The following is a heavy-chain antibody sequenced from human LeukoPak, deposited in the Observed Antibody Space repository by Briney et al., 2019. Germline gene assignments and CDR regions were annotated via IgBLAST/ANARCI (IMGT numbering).Heavy chain of an antibody. Sequence: AGSLRLSCAASRFTFSTYGMHWVRQAPGKGLDWVAFIRNDGSIKYYADSVKGRFTISRDNSENTLYLQMNSLRPEDTAMYYCAKVFCSGGSCYPHTFDYWGQGILVTVSS. V-gene: IGHV3-30*02. CDR1: RFTFSTYG. CDR2: IRNDGSIK. J-gene: IGHJ4*02. D-gene: IGHD2-15*01. CDR3: AKVFCSGGSCYPHTFDY.